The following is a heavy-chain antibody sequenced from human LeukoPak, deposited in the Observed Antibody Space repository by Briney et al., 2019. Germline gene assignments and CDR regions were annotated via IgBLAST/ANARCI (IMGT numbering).Heavy chain of an antibody. Sequence: PGGSLRLSCAASGFTFSSYSMNWVRQAPGKGLEWVSSISSSSSYIYYADSVKGRFTISRDNAKNSLYLQMNSLRAEDTAVYYCARESPLGPHGSYDYWGQGTLVTVSS. CDR3: ARESPLGPHGSYDY. V-gene: IGHV3-21*01. CDR2: ISSSSSYI. CDR1: GFTFSSYS. D-gene: IGHD3-10*01. J-gene: IGHJ4*02.